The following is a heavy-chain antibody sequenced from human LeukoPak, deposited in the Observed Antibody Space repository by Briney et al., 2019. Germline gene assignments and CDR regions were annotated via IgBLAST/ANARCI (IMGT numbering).Heavy chain of an antibody. Sequence: ASVKVSCKASGYTFTSYGISWVRQAPGQGLEWMGWMNPNSGNAGYAQKFQGRVTITRNTSISTAYMELSSLRSEDTAVYYCARGLILAAAGTYYYYMDVWGKGTTVTVSS. CDR2: MNPNSGNA. J-gene: IGHJ6*03. CDR1: GYTFTSYG. D-gene: IGHD6-13*01. V-gene: IGHV1-8*03. CDR3: ARGLILAAAGTYYYYMDV.